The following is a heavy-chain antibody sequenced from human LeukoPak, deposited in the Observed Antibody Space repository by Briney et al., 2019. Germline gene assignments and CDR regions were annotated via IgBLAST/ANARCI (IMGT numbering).Heavy chain of an antibody. CDR1: GYTFTSYG. V-gene: IGHV1-18*01. D-gene: IGHD3-10*01. Sequence: GASVKVSCKASGYTFTSYGISWVRQAPGQGLEWMGWISAYNGNTNYAQKLQGRVTMTTDTSTSTAYMELRSLRSDDTAVYYCARVGPPSNSLLLWFGESLDNWFDPWGQGTLVTVSS. J-gene: IGHJ5*02. CDR3: ARVGPPSNSLLLWFGESLDNWFDP. CDR2: ISAYNGNT.